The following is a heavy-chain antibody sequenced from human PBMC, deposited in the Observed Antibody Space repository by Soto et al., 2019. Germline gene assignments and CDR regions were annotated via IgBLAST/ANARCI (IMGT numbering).Heavy chain of an antibody. V-gene: IGHV1-2*02. J-gene: IGHJ4*02. CDR1: GYTFSGYF. CDR3: ARGYYSSSWRVFDY. Sequence: QVQLVQSGADVKKPGASVKVSCKTSGYTFSGYFMYWLRQAPGQGLEWMGWMNPNSGGTDYAQNFQGRVSMTWDSSISTAYMELRRLRSDDTAIYYCARGYYSSSWRVFDYWGQGTLVTVSS. CDR2: MNPNSGGT. D-gene: IGHD6-13*01.